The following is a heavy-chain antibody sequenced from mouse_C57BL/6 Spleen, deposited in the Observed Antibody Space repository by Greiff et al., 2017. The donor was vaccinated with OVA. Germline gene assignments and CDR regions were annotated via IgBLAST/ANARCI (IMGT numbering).Heavy chain of an antibody. CDR2: ISSGSSTI. Sequence: EVQLVESGGGLVKPGGSLKLSCAVSGFTFSDYGMHWVRQAPEKGLEWVAYISSGSSTIYYADTVKGRFTIYRDNTKNTLFLQMTSLRSEDTAMYYCARPRYYAMNCWGQGTSVTVSS. CDR1: GFTFSDYG. V-gene: IGHV5-17*01. J-gene: IGHJ4*01. CDR3: ARPRYYAMNC.